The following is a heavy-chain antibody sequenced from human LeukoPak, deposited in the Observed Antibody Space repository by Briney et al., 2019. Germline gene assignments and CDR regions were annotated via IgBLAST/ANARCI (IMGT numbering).Heavy chain of an antibody. CDR2: IKHDGSGP. J-gene: IGHJ4*02. CDR1: GFRFSNYW. CDR3: ARAREITVTGTDYFDS. D-gene: IGHD6-19*01. Sequence: GGSLRLSCAVSGFRFSNYWMTWVRQAPGKGLEWVANIKHDGSGPSYLDSVKGRFTISRDNARILLSLQMSGLRVEDTAVYYCARAREITVTGTDYFDSWGQGTLVTVSS. V-gene: IGHV3-7*01.